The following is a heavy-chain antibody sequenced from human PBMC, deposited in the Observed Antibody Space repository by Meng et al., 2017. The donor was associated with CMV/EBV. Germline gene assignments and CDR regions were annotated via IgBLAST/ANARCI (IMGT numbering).Heavy chain of an antibody. CDR1: GGTFSSYA. D-gene: IGHD5-18*01. Sequence: SVKVSCKASGGTFSSYAISWVRQAPGQGLEWMGGIIPIFGTANYAQKFQGRVTITTDESTSTAYMELSSLRSEDTAVYYCASSDPAMTYYYYYDMDVWGQGTTVTVSS. J-gene: IGHJ6*02. CDR2: IIPIFGTA. CDR3: ASSDPAMTYYYYYDMDV. V-gene: IGHV1-69*05.